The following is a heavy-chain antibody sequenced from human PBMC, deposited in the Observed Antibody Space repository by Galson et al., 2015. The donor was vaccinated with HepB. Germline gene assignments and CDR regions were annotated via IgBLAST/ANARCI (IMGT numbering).Heavy chain of an antibody. V-gene: IGHV1-69*02. J-gene: IGHJ4*02. CDR2: IIPILGIA. CDR1: GGTFSSYT. Sequence: SVKVSCKASGGTFSSYTISWVRQAPGQGLEWMGRIIPILGIANYAQKFQGRVTITADKSTSTAYMELSSLRSDDTAVYYCARSAGFGSGYYDYFDYWGQGTLVTVSS. CDR3: ARSAGFGSGYYDYFDY. D-gene: IGHD3-22*01.